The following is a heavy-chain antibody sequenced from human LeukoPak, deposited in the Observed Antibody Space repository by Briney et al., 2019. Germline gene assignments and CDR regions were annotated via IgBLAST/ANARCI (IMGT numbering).Heavy chain of an antibody. V-gene: IGHV1-8*03. CDR3: ARGSVWLVYYYYMDV. CDR2: MNPNSGNT. Sequence: ASVKVSCKASGYTFTSYDINWVRQATGQGLEWMGWMNPNSGNTGYAQKFQGRVTITRNTSISTAYMELSSLRSEDTAVYYCARGSVWLVYYYYMDVWGKGPRSPSP. J-gene: IGHJ6*03. D-gene: IGHD3-22*01. CDR1: GYTFTSYD.